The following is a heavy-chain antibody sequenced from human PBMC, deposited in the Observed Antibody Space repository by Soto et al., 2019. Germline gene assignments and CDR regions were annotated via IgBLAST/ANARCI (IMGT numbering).Heavy chain of an antibody. Sequence: QVQLQESGPGLVKASQTLSLICSVSGESISSGGYYWSWIRHHPGKGLEWIGYIYDSESAYYNPSLKSRITISRNTAKNHFSIKLSPVTPADPAVYYCARASSSSSAADYWGQGTLITVSS. V-gene: IGHV4-31*03. J-gene: IGHJ4*02. CDR2: IYDSESA. CDR1: GESISSGGYY. D-gene: IGHD6-6*01. CDR3: ARASSSSSAADY.